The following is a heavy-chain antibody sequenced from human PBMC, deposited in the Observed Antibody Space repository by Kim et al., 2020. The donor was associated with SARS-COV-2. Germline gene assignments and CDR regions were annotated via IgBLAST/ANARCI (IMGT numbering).Heavy chain of an antibody. J-gene: IGHJ6*02. CDR2: INSKPNGGTT. Sequence: GGSLRLSCAASGFTFSNAWMNWVRQAPGKGLEWVGRINSKPNGGTTAYGATVKGRFTISRDDLKHTLYLQMNSLKTEDTAVYYCTSDVGDYCGGDCYSRVWGRGTTVTVSS. D-gene: IGHD2-21*02. CDR1: GFTFSNAW. V-gene: IGHV3-15*01. CDR3: TSDVGDYCGGDCYSRV.